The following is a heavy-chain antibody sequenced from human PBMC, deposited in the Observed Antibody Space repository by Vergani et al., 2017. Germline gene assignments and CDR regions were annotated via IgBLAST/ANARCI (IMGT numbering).Heavy chain of an antibody. V-gene: IGHV1-18*01. CDR3: ASWGSDGFDI. CDR1: GYSFTSYG. CDR2: INPDNGYT. D-gene: IGHD7-27*01. Sequence: QVQLVQSGSEVKKPGASVKVSCKTSGYSFTSYGITWVRQAPRQGLEWMGWINPDNGYTNSAQKFQGRVTMTRDTSISTAHMELRRLRYDDTAVYYCASWGSDGFDIWGQGTMVSVSS. J-gene: IGHJ3*02.